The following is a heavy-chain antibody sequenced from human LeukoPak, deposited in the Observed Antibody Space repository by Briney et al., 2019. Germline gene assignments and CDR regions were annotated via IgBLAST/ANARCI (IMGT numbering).Heavy chain of an antibody. CDR2: ISSSSSTI. Sequence: GGSLRLSCAASGFTFGTYDMNWVRQAPGKGLEWLSYISSSSSTIYYADSVKGRFTISRDNSKNSLYLQMNSLRAEDTAVYYCATPGDYYDSRSIWGQGTMVTVSS. J-gene: IGHJ3*01. D-gene: IGHD3-22*01. V-gene: IGHV3-48*04. CDR3: ATPGDYYDSRSI. CDR1: GFTFGTYD.